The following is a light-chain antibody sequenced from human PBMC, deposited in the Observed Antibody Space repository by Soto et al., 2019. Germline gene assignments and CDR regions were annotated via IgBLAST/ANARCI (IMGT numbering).Light chain of an antibody. J-gene: IGKJ1*01. CDR1: QSIPTY. CDR3: QYRGT. V-gene: IGKV1-39*01. Sequence: DIQMTQSPSSLSASLGDRVTITCGASQSIPTYLNWYQLKPGKSPKLLIYSESSLQSGVPSRFSGSGSGTDITLTISNLQPEDSATYYCQYRGTFGQGTKVDIK. CDR2: SES.